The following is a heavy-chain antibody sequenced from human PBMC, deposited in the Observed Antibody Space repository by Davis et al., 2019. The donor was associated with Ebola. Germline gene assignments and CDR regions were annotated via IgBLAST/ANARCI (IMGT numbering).Heavy chain of an antibody. Sequence: ASVQVSCKASGYTFTSYDINWVRQATGQVLEWMGWMNPNSGNTGYAQKFQGRVTMTRNTSISKADMELSSMRSEDTAVYYCARRFLRGWYFAFDIWGQGTMVTVSS. CDR2: MNPNSGNT. CDR1: GYTFTSYD. V-gene: IGHV1-8*01. J-gene: IGHJ3*02. D-gene: IGHD6-19*01. CDR3: ARRFLRGWYFAFDI.